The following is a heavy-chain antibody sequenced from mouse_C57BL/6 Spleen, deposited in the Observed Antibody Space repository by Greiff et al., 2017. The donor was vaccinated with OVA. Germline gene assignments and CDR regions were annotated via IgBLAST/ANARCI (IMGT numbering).Heavy chain of an antibody. CDR2: IWSDGST. CDR1: GFSFTSYG. J-gene: IGHJ4*01. V-gene: IGHV2-6*03. CDR3: DSTTVDAMDY. Sequence: VHLVESGPGLVAPSQTLSITCTASGFSFTSYGVHWVRQPPGKGLEWLVVIWSDGSTTYNSAHTSRLSISTDNSNSQVCLKMNSHQTDDKSMYYCDSTTVDAMDYWGQGTSVTVSS. D-gene: IGHD1-1*01.